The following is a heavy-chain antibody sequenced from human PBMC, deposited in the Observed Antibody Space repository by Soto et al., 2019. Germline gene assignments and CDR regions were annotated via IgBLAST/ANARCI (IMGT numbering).Heavy chain of an antibody. J-gene: IGHJ3*02. CDR1: GFIFTNYQ. Sequence: ALRLSCAASGFIFTNYQLNWVRQAPGKGLEWVSYISTTGTTTHYADSVKGRFTISRDNARNSLYLQMNSLRAEDTAVYYCARCSGWYGDAFDIWGRGTIVTVSS. CDR2: ISTTGTTT. V-gene: IGHV3-48*03. D-gene: IGHD6-19*01. CDR3: ARCSGWYGDAFDI.